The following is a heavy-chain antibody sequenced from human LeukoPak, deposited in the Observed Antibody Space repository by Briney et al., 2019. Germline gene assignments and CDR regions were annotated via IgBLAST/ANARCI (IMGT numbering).Heavy chain of an antibody. V-gene: IGHV4-30-4*08. CDR3: ARGSPQQLVVWFDP. CDR1: GGSISSSSYY. Sequence: SETLSLTCTVSGGSISSSSYYWGWIRQPPGKGLEWIGYIYYSGSTYYNPSLKSRVTISVDTSKNQFSLKLSSVTAADTAVYYCARGSPQQLVVWFDPWGPGTLVTVSS. J-gene: IGHJ5*02. CDR2: IYYSGST. D-gene: IGHD6-13*01.